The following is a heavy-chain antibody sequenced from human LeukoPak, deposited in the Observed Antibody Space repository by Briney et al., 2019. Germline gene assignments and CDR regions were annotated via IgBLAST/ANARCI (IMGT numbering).Heavy chain of an antibody. J-gene: IGHJ4*02. D-gene: IGHD4-23*01. CDR1: GFTLSSYA. CDR2: ISGSGDST. Sequence: GGSLRLSCAASGFTLSSYAMSWVRQAPGKGLEWVSAISGSGDSTYYADSVKGRFTISRDTSKNTLYLQMNSLRAEDTAVYYCAKDGLTTVVTWFDYWGQGTLVTVSS. CDR3: AKDGLTTVVTWFDY. V-gene: IGHV3-23*01.